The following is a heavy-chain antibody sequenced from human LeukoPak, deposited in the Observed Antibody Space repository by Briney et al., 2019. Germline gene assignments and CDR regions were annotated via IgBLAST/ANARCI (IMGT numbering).Heavy chain of an antibody. V-gene: IGHV1-18*01. CDR3: ARVRSSYDSSGYYRPGDY. CDR2: ISAYNGNT. J-gene: IGHJ4*02. CDR1: SYTFTSYG. Sequence: ASVKVPCKASSYTFTSYGISWVRQAPGQGLEWMGWISAYNGNTNYAQKLQGRVTMTTDTSTSTAYMELRSLRSDDTAVYYCARVRSSYDSSGYYRPGDYWGQGTLVTVPS. D-gene: IGHD3-22*01.